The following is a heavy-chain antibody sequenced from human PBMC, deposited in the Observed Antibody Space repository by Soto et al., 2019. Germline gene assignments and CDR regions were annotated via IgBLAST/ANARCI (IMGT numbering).Heavy chain of an antibody. J-gene: IGHJ4*02. CDR2: ISFAGSNI. CDR3: AKVGPVWGAADF. CDR1: GFTFSNYG. Sequence: QVHLVESGGGVVQPGRSLSLSCAASGFTFSNYGMHWVRQAPGKGLEWVAVISFAGSNIHYADSVKGRFTISRDNSKNTLYLQMNSLRAEDTDVYYCAKVGPVWGAADFWGQGTPVTVSS. D-gene: IGHD3-16*01. V-gene: IGHV3-30*18.